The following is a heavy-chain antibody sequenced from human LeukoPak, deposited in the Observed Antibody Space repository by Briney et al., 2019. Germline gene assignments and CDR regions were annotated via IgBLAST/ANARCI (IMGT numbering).Heavy chain of an antibody. J-gene: IGHJ5*02. CDR3: AKARPDYYGSGSYYSWFDP. V-gene: IGHV3-23*01. D-gene: IGHD3-10*01. CDR2: ISGSGGST. CDR1: GFTFSSYA. Sequence: GGSLRLSCAASGFTFSSYAMSWVRQAPGKGLEWVSAISGSGGSTYYADSVKGRFTISRDNSKNTLYLQMNSLRAEDTAVYYCAKARPDYYGSGSYYSWFDPWGQGTLVTVSS.